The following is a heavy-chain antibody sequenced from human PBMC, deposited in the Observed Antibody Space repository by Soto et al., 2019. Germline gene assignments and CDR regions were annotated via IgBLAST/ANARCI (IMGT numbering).Heavy chain of an antibody. CDR3: ARVRGSSSWEAFDY. CDR1: GYTFTGYY. D-gene: IGHD6-13*01. J-gene: IGHJ4*02. V-gene: IGHV1-2*02. Sequence: ASVTVSCKASGYTFTGYYMHWVRQAPGQGLEWMGWINPNSGGTNYAQKFQGRVTMTRDTSISTAYMELSRLRSDDTAVYYCARVRGSSSWEAFDYWGQGTLVTVSS. CDR2: INPNSGGT.